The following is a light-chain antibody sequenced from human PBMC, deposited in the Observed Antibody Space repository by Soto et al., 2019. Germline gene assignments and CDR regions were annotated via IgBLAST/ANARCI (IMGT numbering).Light chain of an antibody. CDR3: QQYNNWPPVT. CDR2: GAS. CDR1: QSVSTN. V-gene: IGKV3-15*01. Sequence: EIVVTQSPATWSVSPGERATLSCRASQSVSTNLAWYQQKPGQAPRLLIYGASTRATDIPARFSGSGSGTEFTLTISSLQSEDFAVYYCQQYNNWPPVTFGGGTKVDIK. J-gene: IGKJ4*01.